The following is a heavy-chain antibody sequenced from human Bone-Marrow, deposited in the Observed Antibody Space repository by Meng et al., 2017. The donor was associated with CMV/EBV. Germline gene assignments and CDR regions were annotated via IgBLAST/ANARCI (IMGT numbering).Heavy chain of an antibody. CDR2: IKQDGSEK. V-gene: IGHV3-7*01. CDR3: ARESGELPARSGYYLYP. Sequence: GEFLKTSCAASGFTLSSYWMSWVRQAPGKGLEWVANIKQDGSEKYYVDSVKGRFTISRDNAKNSLYLQMNSLRAEDTAVSYCARESGELPARSGYYLYPWGQGTLVTVSS. D-gene: IGHD3-3*01. J-gene: IGHJ5*02. CDR1: GFTLSSYW.